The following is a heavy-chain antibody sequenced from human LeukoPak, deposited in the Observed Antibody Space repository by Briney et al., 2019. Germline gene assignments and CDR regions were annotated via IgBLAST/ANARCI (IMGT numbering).Heavy chain of an antibody. CDR2: IYYSGST. CDR1: GGSISSYY. Sequence: TSETLSPTCTVSGGSISSYYWSWIRQPPGKGLEWIGYIYYSGSTNYNPSLKSRVTISVDTSKNQFSLKLSSVTAADTAVYFCARGRVSSSTWYSTYYYYFYMDVWGKGTTVTVSS. CDR3: ARGRVSSSTWYSTYYYYFYMDV. D-gene: IGHD1-1*01. V-gene: IGHV4-59*01. J-gene: IGHJ6*03.